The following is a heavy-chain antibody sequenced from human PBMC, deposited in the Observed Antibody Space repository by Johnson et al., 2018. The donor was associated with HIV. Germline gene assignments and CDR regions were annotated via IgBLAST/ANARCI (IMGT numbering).Heavy chain of an antibody. CDR1: GFTFSDYY. Sequence: QVQLVESGGGLVKPGGSLRLSCAASGFTFSDYYMSWIRQAPGKGLEWVSYISSSGSTIYYADSVKGRFIISRDNAKNSLYLQMNSLRVEDTAVYYCATRDPTYRPGAFDLWGQGTMVTVSS. CDR3: ATRDPTYRPGAFDL. J-gene: IGHJ3*01. V-gene: IGHV3-11*04. CDR2: ISSSGSTI. D-gene: IGHD1-14*01.